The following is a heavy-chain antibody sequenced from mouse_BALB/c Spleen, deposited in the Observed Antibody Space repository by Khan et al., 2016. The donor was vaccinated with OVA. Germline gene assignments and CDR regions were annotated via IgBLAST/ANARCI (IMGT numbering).Heavy chain of an antibody. CDR3: ARSPYSSCTLAY. Sequence: QIQLVQSGPELKKPGETVKISCKASGYTFRNFGMNWVKQAPGKGLEWMGWINTYTGEPTYADDFKGRFAFSLETSASTAYLQIHNLKTEDTATYFCARSPYSSCTLAYWGQGTSVTVSS. D-gene: IGHD2-10*01. CDR2: INTYTGEP. J-gene: IGHJ4*01. V-gene: IGHV9-3-1*01. CDR1: GYTFRNFG.